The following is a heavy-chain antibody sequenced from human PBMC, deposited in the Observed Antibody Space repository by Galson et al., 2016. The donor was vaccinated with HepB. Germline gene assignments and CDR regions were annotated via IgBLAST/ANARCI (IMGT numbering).Heavy chain of an antibody. CDR2: MDPNSGNT. J-gene: IGHJ4*02. D-gene: IGHD2-15*01. Sequence: SVKVSCKASGYTFTSYDLNWVRQATGQGLEWMGWMDPNSGNTDYAQKFQGRVTMTRDTSISTAYMELSSLRSEDTAVYYCARVSLPSRYCRGDSCYFYHWGQGTLVTVSS. CDR1: GYTFTSYD. CDR3: ARVSLPSRYCRGDSCYFYH. V-gene: IGHV1-8*01.